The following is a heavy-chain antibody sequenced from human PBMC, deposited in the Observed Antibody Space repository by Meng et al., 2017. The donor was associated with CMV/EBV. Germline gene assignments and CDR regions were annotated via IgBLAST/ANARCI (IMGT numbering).Heavy chain of an antibody. J-gene: IGHJ6*02. D-gene: IGHD1-26*01. Sequence: GESLKISCAASGFTFSSYAMHWVRQAPGKGLEWVAVISYDGSNKYYEDYVKGRFTISRDKSKNTLYLQMNSLRAEDTAVYYCARGHGKWERLRDGMDVWGQGTTVTVSS. V-gene: IGHV3-30*04. CDR3: ARGHGKWERLRDGMDV. CDR1: GFTFSSYA. CDR2: ISYDGSNK.